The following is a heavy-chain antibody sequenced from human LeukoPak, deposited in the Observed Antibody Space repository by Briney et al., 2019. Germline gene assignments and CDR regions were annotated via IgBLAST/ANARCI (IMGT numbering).Heavy chain of an antibody. CDR2: SNPNSAGT. Sequence: ASVKLSCKASGSTGTGYNIHWVRHAPGQPLEWMGRSNPNSAGTDYAQKFQGRVTMTRDTSISTAYMDLSRLRCDDRSVYYCARGGESTTFGVVTRFDSCGQGTLVTVSS. CDR3: ARGGESTTFGVVTRFDS. V-gene: IGHV1-2*06. J-gene: IGHJ5*01. CDR1: GSTGTGYN. D-gene: IGHD3-3*01.